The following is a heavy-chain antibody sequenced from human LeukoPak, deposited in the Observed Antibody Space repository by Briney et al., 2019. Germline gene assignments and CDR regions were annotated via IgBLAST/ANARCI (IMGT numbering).Heavy chain of an antibody. CDR2: VSAYADNT. V-gene: IGHV1-18*01. CDR3: ARDCIGCNGFAY. Sequence: ASVKVSCKASGYTFTNYGITWVRQAPGQGLEWMGWVSAYADNTNYVQKIQGRVTMTTDTSTSTAYMELRRLRSDDTAVYYCARDCIGCNGFAYWGQGNLVTVSS. CDR1: GYTFTNYG. J-gene: IGHJ4*02. D-gene: IGHD2-8*01.